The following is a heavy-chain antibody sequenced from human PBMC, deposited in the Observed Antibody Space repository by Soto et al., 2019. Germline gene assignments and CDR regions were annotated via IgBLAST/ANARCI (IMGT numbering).Heavy chain of an antibody. Sequence: SVTLSLTCTVSGGSISSSSYYWGWNRHPPGRGPEWIGSIYYSGSTYYNPSLRSRVTISADTSKNQFSLKLSSVTAADTAVYYCARHLRFCSGGTCYYFDYWGQGTLVTVSS. CDR3: ARHLRFCSGGTCYYFDY. D-gene: IGHD2-15*01. V-gene: IGHV4-39*01. J-gene: IGHJ4*02. CDR2: IYYSGST. CDR1: GGSISSSSYY.